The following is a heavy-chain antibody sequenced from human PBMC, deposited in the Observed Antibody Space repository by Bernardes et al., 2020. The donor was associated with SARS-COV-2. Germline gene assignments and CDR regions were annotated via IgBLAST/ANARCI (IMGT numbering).Heavy chain of an antibody. CDR1: GGSISSGGYY. CDR2: IYYSGST. Sequence: LSLTCTVPGGSISSGGYYWSWIRQPPGKGLEWIGYIYYSGSTYYNPSLKSRVTISVDTSKNQFSLKLSSVTAADTAVYYCARAGASTIFGVVAHFDYWGQGTLVTVSS. CDR3: ARAGASTIFGVVAHFDY. D-gene: IGHD3-3*01. J-gene: IGHJ4*02. V-gene: IGHV4-31*03.